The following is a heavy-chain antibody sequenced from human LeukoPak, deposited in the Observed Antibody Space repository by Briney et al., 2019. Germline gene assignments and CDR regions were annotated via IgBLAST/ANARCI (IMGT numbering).Heavy chain of an antibody. CDR2: IYYSGST. V-gene: IGHV4-59*01. CDR3: ARSGGFRNSSSWYGDWFDP. J-gene: IGHJ5*02. D-gene: IGHD6-13*01. CDR1: GGSISSYY. Sequence: SETLSLTCTVSGGSISSYYWSWIRQPPGKGLEWIGYIYYSGSTNYNPSLKSRVTISVDTSKNQFSLKLSSVTAADTAVYYCARSGGFRNSSSWYGDWFDPWGQGTLVTVSS.